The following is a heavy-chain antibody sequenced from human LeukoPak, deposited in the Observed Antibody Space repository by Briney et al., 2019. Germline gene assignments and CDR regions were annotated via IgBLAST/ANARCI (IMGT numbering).Heavy chain of an antibody. D-gene: IGHD1-26*01. V-gene: IGHV3-7*01. J-gene: IGHJ4*02. CDR1: GFTFSSYW. CDR2: IKQDGSEK. Sequence: PGGSLRLSCAASGFTFSSYWMSWVRQAPGKGLEWVADIKQDGSEKYYVDSVKGRFTISRDNAKNSLYLQLNSLRAEDTAVYYCAREGATLYYFDYWGQGTLVTVSS. CDR3: AREGATLYYFDY.